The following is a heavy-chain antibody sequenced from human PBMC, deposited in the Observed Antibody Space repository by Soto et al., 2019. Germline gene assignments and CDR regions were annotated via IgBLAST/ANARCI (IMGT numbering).Heavy chain of an antibody. CDR2: IYHTGSA. Sequence: PSETLSLTCAVSGGSISSTNLWSWVRQPPGQGLEWIGEIYHTGSANYNPSLKSRVIMSVDKSKNQFSLKLSSVTAADTAVYYCERGSTTVVTPKWFDPWGQGTLVTVS. CDR3: ERGSTTVVTPKWFDP. V-gene: IGHV4-4*02. J-gene: IGHJ5*02. CDR1: GGSISSTNL. D-gene: IGHD4-17*01.